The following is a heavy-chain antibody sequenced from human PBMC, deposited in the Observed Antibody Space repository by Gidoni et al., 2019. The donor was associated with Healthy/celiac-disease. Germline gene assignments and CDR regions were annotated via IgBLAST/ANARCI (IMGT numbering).Heavy chain of an antibody. J-gene: IGHJ4*02. CDR3: ARGADYGGTYYYVY. CDR1: GGTFSNYA. CDR2: IIPLFGRA. D-gene: IGHD1-26*01. V-gene: IGHV1-69*01. Sequence: QVKLLQSGAVVKKPVSSVQVSCKASGGTFSNYAISWVRQAPGQGLEWMGGIIPLFGRANYAQKCQGRVKITADESTSTAYMELNSLIFEDTAVYYCARGADYGGTYYYVYWGQGTLVIVSS.